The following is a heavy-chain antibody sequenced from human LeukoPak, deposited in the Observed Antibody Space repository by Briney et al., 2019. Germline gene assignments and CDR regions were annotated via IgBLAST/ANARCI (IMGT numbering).Heavy chain of an antibody. V-gene: IGHV1-2*02. J-gene: IGHJ5*02. CDR3: ARSFTDP. Sequence: ASVKISCKASGYPFTGYYMHWVRQAPGQGLEWMGWINPNSGGTNYAQKFQGRVSMTRDTSISTAYMELSSLRSDDTAVYYCARSFTDPWGQGTLVTVSS. CDR2: INPNSGGT. CDR1: GYPFTGYY.